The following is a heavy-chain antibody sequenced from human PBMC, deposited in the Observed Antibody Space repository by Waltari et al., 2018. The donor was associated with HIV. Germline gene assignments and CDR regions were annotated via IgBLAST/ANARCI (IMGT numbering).Heavy chain of an antibody. D-gene: IGHD2-15*01. CDR2: IYYSGSA. Sequence: QLQLQESGPRLVKTSETLSLTCQVSGGFIRSSSYYWGWIRQPPGKGLEWIANIYYSGSAYYNPSLKSRGTISVDTSKNQFSLKLSSVTVADTAVYYCVRDVEWFQSWGQGTLVIVSS. CDR1: GGFIRSSSYY. J-gene: IGHJ5*01. V-gene: IGHV4-39*07. CDR3: VRDVEWFQS.